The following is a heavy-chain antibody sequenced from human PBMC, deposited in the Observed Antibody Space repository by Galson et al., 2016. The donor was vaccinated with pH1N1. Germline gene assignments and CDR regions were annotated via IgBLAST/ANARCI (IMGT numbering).Heavy chain of an antibody. J-gene: IGHJ5*02. CDR1: GFAFNYFA. D-gene: IGHD3-10*01. Sequence: SLRLSCAASGFAFNYFAMTWVRQAPGKGLVWVSSINGPGTSTYYADSVKGQFTISRDNSRSTLYLQLSALTVDDTAVYYCAKEGRWYGGNWFDPWGQGTLVTVSS. V-gene: IGHV3-23*01. CDR2: INGPGTST. CDR3: AKEGRWYGGNWFDP.